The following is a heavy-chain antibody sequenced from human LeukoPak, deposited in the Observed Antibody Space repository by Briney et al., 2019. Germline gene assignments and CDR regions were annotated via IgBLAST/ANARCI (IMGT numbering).Heavy chain of an antibody. D-gene: IGHD3-10*01. V-gene: IGHV3-23*01. CDR1: GFTFSSFA. CDR2: IRGDGAGT. CDR3: ARTEYGSGSLPLIDY. J-gene: IGHJ4*02. Sequence: PGGSLRLSCEGSGFTFSSFAMSWVRQAPGKGLEWVSLIRGDGAGTYYADSVKDRFTISRDNSKNTPYLQMNSLRAEDTAVYYCARTEYGSGSLPLIDYLGQGTLVTVSS.